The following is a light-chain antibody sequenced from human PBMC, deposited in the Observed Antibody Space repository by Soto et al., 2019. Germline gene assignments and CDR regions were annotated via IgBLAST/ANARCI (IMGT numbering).Light chain of an antibody. Sequence: EIVLTQSPATLSLSPGDRATLSCRASQSVRSYLIWYQQKPGQAPRLLMYDASNRASGIPGRFTGSGSGTDFTLTISSLEPEDFSVYYCQHRSSWTITFGQGTRLEIK. CDR1: QSVRSY. CDR3: QHRSSWTIT. V-gene: IGKV3-11*01. J-gene: IGKJ5*01. CDR2: DAS.